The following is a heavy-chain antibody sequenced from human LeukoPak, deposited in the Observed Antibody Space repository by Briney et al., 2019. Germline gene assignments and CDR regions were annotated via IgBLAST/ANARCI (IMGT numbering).Heavy chain of an antibody. D-gene: IGHD4/OR15-4a*01. V-gene: IGHV3-48*03. J-gene: IGHJ3*02. Sequence: GGSLRLSCAASGFTFSSYEMNWVRQAPGKGLEWVSYISSSGSTIYYADSVKGRFTISRDNAKNSLYLQMNSLGAEDTAVYHCARDRDVDYGNDGFDIWGQGTTVTVSS. CDR1: GFTFSSYE. CDR3: ARDRDVDYGNDGFDI. CDR2: ISSSGSTI.